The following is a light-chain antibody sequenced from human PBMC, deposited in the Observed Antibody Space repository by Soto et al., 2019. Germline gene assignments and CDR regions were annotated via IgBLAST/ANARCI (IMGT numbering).Light chain of an antibody. CDR3: QQYESYSPLT. CDR1: QDISNH. Sequence: DIQLPQSPSALSASVGDRVTITCQASQDISNHLNWYQPKPGKAPELXXLDASNLEQGVPSRFSGRRSGTELTLTIAGLQPEDFATYDGQQYESYSPLTFGGGTKVDIK. V-gene: IGKV1-33*01. CDR2: DAS. J-gene: IGKJ4*01.